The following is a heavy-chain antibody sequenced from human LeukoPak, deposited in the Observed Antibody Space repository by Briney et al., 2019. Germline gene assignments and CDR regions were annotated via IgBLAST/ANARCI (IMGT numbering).Heavy chain of an antibody. D-gene: IGHD3-10*01. CDR1: GFTFSDHY. CDR2: TRNKANSYTT. CDR3: ARDSSMLRGPLVIYYFDF. V-gene: IGHV3-72*01. J-gene: IGHJ4*02. Sequence: PTGGSLRLSCAASGFTFSDHYMDWVRQAPGKGLEWVGRTRNKANSYTTEYAASVKGRFTISRDDSKNSLYLQMNSLRVEDTAVYYCARDSSMLRGPLVIYYFDFWGQGTLVTVSS.